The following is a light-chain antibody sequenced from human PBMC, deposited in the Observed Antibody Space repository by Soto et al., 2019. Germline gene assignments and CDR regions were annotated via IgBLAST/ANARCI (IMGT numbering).Light chain of an antibody. V-gene: IGKV3-20*01. CDR1: QSVSSGF. Sequence: EIVMTQSPATLSMSPGERATLSCRASQSVSSGFLAWYQQKPGQAPRLLIYGASSRAAGIPDRFSGSGSGTDFTLTISRLEPEDFAVYYCQQYGSSPLTFGPGTRWIS. J-gene: IGKJ3*01. CDR3: QQYGSSPLT. CDR2: GAS.